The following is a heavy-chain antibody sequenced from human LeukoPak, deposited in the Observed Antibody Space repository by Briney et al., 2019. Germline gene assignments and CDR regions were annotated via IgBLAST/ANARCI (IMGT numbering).Heavy chain of an antibody. CDR2: IYSSGTT. D-gene: IGHD3-9*01. J-gene: IGHJ4*02. CDR1: GGSISGYS. V-gene: IGHV4-4*07. Sequence: SETLSLTCTVSGGSISGYSWSWIRQPAGKGLEWIGHIYSSGTTNYNPSPKSRVTMSVDASKNQFSLRLTSVTAADTAVYYCARDQYYDILGYWGQGTLVTVSS. CDR3: ARDQYYDILGY.